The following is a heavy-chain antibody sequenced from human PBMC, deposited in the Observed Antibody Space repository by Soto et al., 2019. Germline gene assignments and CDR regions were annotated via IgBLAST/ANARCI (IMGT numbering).Heavy chain of an antibody. Sequence: PSETLSLTCAVYGGSFSDYYWSWIRQPPGKGLEWIGEINHSGSTNYNPSLKSRLTISVDTSKNQFSLKLSSVTAADTAVYYCARVITDDYVWGSYDINWFDPWGQGTLVTVSS. J-gene: IGHJ5*02. D-gene: IGHD3-16*01. CDR2: INHSGST. V-gene: IGHV4-34*01. CDR3: ARVITDDYVWGSYDINWFDP. CDR1: GGSFSDYY.